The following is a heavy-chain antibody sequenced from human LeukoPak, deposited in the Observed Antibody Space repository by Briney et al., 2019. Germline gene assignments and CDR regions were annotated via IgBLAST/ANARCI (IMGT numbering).Heavy chain of an antibody. V-gene: IGHV3-64*01. CDR3: ARGYDSRGSYDN. CDR2: ITGNGGST. Sequence: PGGSLRLSCVASGFXFSSYGIHWVRQAPGKGLEYVSAITGNGGSTYYANSVKGRFTISRDNSKNTVYLQMGSLTAEDMAVYYCARGYDSRGSYDNWGQGALVTVSS. D-gene: IGHD3-22*01. CDR1: GFXFSSYG. J-gene: IGHJ4*02.